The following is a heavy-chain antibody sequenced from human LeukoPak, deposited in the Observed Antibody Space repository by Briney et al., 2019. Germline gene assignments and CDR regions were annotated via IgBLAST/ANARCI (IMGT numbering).Heavy chain of an antibody. CDR2: IDTSGCT. D-gene: IGHD6-19*01. J-gene: IGHJ4*02. CDR1: GGCINSHY. CDR3: ARGGGGQWLVLGGFDY. V-gene: IGHV4-4*07. Sequence: SDTLSLTCTVSGGCINSHYWSWIRQPAGPGLEWIGRIDTSGCTNYNLSLKSRVTMSGDTSKNQFSLKLSSVTAADTAVYYCARGGGGQWLVLGGFDYWGQGTLVTVSS.